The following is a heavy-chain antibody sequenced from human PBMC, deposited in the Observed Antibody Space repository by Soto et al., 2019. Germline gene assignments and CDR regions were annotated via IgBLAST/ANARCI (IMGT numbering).Heavy chain of an antibody. V-gene: IGHV4-39*02. J-gene: IGHJ3*01. CDR3: ARPVGVEQQLVHDAFDL. CDR1: GGSITSGSYY. D-gene: IGHD6-13*01. CDR2: VYYSGST. Sequence: QLQLQESGPGLVKPSETLSLTCTVSGGSITSGSYYWGWIRQPPGKGLQWIGSVYYSGSTYYNPSLRSRVTISVDTSKNHFSLRLSSVTAADTAVYYCARPVGVEQQLVHDAFDLWGLGTMVAVSS.